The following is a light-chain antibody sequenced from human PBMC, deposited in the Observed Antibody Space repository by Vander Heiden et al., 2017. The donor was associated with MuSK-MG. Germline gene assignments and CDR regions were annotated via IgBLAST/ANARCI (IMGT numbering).Light chain of an antibody. J-gene: IGLJ3*02. CDR2: DTD. Sequence: QAVVTQEPSLNVSPGGTVTLTCASSTGAVTSGHYPYWFQQKPGQAPRTLIFDTDNRHSWTPARFSGSLLGGKAALTLSGAQPEDEADYYCLLSYSGAWVFGGGTRLTGL. V-gene: IGLV7-46*01. CDR1: TGAVTSGHY. CDR3: LLSYSGAWV.